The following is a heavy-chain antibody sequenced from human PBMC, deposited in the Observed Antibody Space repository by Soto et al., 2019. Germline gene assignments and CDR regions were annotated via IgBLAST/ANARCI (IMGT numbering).Heavy chain of an antibody. J-gene: IGHJ4*02. CDR3: AKGCGRDYDLFGS. V-gene: IGHV3-30*18. Sequence: QVQLVESGGGVVQPGRFLRLTCTASGFTFINYGIHWVRQAPGKGLEWVAVISHDGSNTYYLDSVKGRFTISRDNSKNTVYLPMNSLRTEDTALYYCAKGCGRDYDLFGSWGQGPLVTVSS. CDR2: ISHDGSNT. CDR1: GFTFINYG. D-gene: IGHD3-16*01.